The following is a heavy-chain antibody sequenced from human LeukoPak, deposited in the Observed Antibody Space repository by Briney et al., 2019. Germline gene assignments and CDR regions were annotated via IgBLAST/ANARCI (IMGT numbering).Heavy chain of an antibody. D-gene: IGHD1-26*01. V-gene: IGHV3-23*01. CDR1: GFTFSTYA. Sequence: GGSLRLSCAASGFTFSTYAMSWVRQAPGKGLEWVSAISVSAGSTYYADSVKGRFTISRDEFKTTLYLQMNSLRAEDTAVYYCAGGASGSYYVDYWGQGILVTVSS. CDR2: ISVSAGST. J-gene: IGHJ4*02. CDR3: AGGASGSYYVDY.